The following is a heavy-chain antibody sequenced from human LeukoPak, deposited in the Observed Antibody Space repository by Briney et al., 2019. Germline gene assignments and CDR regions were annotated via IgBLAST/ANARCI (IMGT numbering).Heavy chain of an antibody. Sequence: SETLSLTCAVHGGSFSGYYWSWIRQPPGKGLEWIGEINHSGSTNYNPSLKSRVTISVDTSKNQFSLKLSSVTAADTAVYYCARGGQQLVKGDYYYGMDVWGQGTTVTVSS. CDR2: INHSGST. D-gene: IGHD6-13*01. CDR1: GGSFSGYY. V-gene: IGHV4-34*01. CDR3: ARGGQQLVKGDYYYGMDV. J-gene: IGHJ6*02.